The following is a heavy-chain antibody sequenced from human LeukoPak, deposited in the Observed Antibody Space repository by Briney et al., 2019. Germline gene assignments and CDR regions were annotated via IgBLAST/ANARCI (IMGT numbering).Heavy chain of an antibody. D-gene: IGHD2-2*01. CDR2: IYYSGST. CDR3: ARGRSRYCSSTSCLRGMDV. V-gene: IGHV4-61*05. J-gene: IGHJ6*02. CDR1: GGSISSGTYY. Sequence: SETLSLTCTVSGGSISSGTYYWGWVRQPPGEGLEWIGFIYYSGSTNYNPSLKSRVTISVDTSKNQFSLKLSSVTAADTAVYYCARGRSRYCSSTSCLRGMDVWGQGTTVTVSS.